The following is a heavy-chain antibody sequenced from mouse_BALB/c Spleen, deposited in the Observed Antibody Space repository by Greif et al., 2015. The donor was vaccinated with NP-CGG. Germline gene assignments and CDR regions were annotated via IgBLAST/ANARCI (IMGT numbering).Heavy chain of an antibody. J-gene: IGHJ3*01. Sequence: SGPEPVKPGASVRISCKASGYTFTSYYIHWVKQRPGQGLEWIGWIYPGNVNTKYNEKFKGKATLTADKSSSTAYMQLSSLTSEDSAVYFCAREGIYYGGFAYWGQGTLVTVSA. CDR2: IYPGNVNT. CDR3: AREGIYYGGFAY. D-gene: IGHD2-1*01. V-gene: IGHV1S56*01. CDR1: GYTFTSYY.